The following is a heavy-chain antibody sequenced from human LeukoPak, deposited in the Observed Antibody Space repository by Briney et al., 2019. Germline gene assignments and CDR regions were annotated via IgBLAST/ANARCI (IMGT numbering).Heavy chain of an antibody. D-gene: IGHD6-13*01. V-gene: IGHV3-7*01. Sequence: PGGSLRLSCAASGFTFRNYWMSWVRQAPGKGLEWVANINQDGSEKYYADSVKGRFTISRDNAKNSLYLQMNSLRAEDTAVYYCASIRQQLGNDAFDIWGQGTMVTVSS. CDR2: INQDGSEK. CDR3: ASIRQQLGNDAFDI. J-gene: IGHJ3*02. CDR1: GFTFRNYW.